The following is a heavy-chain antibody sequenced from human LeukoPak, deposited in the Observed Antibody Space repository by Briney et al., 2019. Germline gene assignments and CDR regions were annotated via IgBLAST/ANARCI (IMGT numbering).Heavy chain of an antibody. Sequence: PSETLSLTCTVSGDSISSYYWSWIRQSAGKGLEWIGRMHTSESTNYNPSLESRVSMSVDTSKNQISLQLSSVTPADTAVFYCVRDTHILPAYHAFDIWGQGTMVTVSS. V-gene: IGHV4-4*07. J-gene: IGHJ3*02. CDR1: GDSISSYY. D-gene: IGHD3-9*01. CDR3: VRDTHILPAYHAFDI. CDR2: MHTSEST.